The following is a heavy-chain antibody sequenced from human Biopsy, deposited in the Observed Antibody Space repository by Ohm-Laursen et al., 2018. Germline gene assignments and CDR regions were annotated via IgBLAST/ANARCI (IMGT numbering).Heavy chain of an antibody. J-gene: IGHJ1*01. Sequence: TLSLTCTVTGGSFTGHYWTWIRQPPGKGLEWIGHISHTGYTSYKSFLNSRVTISIETSRKHFTLRLTSLAVADTAVYYWARGSNEYGGLYFPHWGQGTLVTVAS. CDR3: ARGSNEYGGLYFPH. D-gene: IGHD4-23*01. CDR2: ISHTGYT. V-gene: IGHV4-59*11. CDR1: GGSFTGHY.